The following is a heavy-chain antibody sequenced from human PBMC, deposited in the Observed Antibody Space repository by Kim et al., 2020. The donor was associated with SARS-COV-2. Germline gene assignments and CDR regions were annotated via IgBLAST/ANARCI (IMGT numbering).Heavy chain of an antibody. CDR3: ARDRTRSGWYVIDY. D-gene: IGHD6-19*01. V-gene: IGHV4-59*13. CDR1: GGSISSYY. Sequence: SETLSLTCTVSGGSISSYYWSWIRQPPGKGLEWIGYIYYSGSTNYNPSLKSRVTISVDTSKNQFSLKLSSVTAADTAVYYCARDRTRSGWYVIDYWGQGTLVTVSS. CDR2: IYYSGST. J-gene: IGHJ4*02.